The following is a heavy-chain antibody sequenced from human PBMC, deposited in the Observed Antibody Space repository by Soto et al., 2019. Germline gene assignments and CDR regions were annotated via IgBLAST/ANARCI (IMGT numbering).Heavy chain of an antibody. CDR3: AHKGGGDRILDY. CDR2: IYWDGYE. Sequence: QITLKESGPTLVKPTQTLTLTCTFSGFSLRTTGVGVGWIRQPPGKALEWLALIYWDGYEHYSQSLESMLTVTEDTSKNHGGLTRTNMYPPDTATYYFAHKGGGDRILDYWSQGTLVTVSS. V-gene: IGHV2-5*02. D-gene: IGHD3-16*01. J-gene: IGHJ4*02. CDR1: GFSLRTTGVG.